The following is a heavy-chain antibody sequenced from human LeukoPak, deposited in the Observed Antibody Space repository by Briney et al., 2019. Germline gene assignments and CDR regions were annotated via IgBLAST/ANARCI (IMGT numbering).Heavy chain of an antibody. V-gene: IGHV4-4*02. CDR1: GGSISSGSW. CDR3: ARGGDYRFDY. CDR2: IHHSGST. D-gene: IGHD4-17*01. J-gene: IGHJ4*02. Sequence: SETLSLTCTVSGGSISSGSWWGWIRQPPGKGLEWIGEIHHSGSTNYNPSLKSRVTLSVDKSKNQLSLRLTSVTAADTAVYYCARGGDYRFDYWGQGTLVTASS.